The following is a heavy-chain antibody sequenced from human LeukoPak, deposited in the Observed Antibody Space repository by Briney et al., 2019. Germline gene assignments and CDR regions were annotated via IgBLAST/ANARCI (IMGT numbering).Heavy chain of an antibody. V-gene: IGHV1-69*13. CDR2: IIPIFGTA. Sequence: ASVKVSCKASGGTFSSYAISWVRQAPGQGLEWMGGIIPIFGTANCAQKFQGRVTITADESTSTAYMELSSLRSEDTAVYYCARGGCSSTSCSSLFDYWGQGTLVTVSS. CDR1: GGTFSSYA. D-gene: IGHD2-2*01. J-gene: IGHJ4*02. CDR3: ARGGCSSTSCSSLFDY.